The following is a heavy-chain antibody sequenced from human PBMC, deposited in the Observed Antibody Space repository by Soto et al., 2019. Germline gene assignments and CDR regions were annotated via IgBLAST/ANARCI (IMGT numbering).Heavy chain of an antibody. CDR2: IDPDGSQK. D-gene: IGHD1-26*01. CDR1: GFTFSTYW. J-gene: IGHJ4*02. V-gene: IGHV3-7*03. Sequence: EVQLVDSGGDLVQPGGSLRLSCAASGFTFSTYWMSWVRQAPGKGLEWVANIDPDGSQKYYVDSVKGRFTISRDNAKNSLYLQMNSLRAEEPAVYYCARDMGPSGAYGYWGQGTLVTVSS. CDR3: ARDMGPSGAYGY.